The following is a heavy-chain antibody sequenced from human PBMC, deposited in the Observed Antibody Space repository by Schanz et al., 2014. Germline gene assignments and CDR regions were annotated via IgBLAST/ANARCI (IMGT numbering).Heavy chain of an antibody. Sequence: VQLVESGGGVVQPGRSLRLSCAASGFTFSDHYMDWVRQAPGKGLEWLSYIDGKSTTVYYADSVKGRFTVSRDNARNSLYLHMNTLGAEDTAVYYCARANYRRKINFDYWGRGTLVTVSS. CDR1: GFTFSDHY. D-gene: IGHD3-10*01. CDR2: IDGKSTTV. CDR3: ARANYRRKINFDY. V-gene: IGHV3-48*01. J-gene: IGHJ4*02.